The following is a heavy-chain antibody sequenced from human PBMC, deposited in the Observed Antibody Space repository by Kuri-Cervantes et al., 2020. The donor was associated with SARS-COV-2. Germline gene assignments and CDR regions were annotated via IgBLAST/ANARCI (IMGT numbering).Heavy chain of an antibody. J-gene: IGHJ3*02. CDR1: GFTFSNTW. V-gene: IGHV3-48*01. Sequence: GGSLRLSCAASGFTFSNTWVTWVRQAPGKGLEWVSYISSSSSTIYYADSVKGRFTISRDNAKNSLYLQMNSLRAEDTAVYYCARDVIAARPSRGAFDIWGQGTMVTVSS. D-gene: IGHD6-6*01. CDR3: ARDVIAARPSRGAFDI. CDR2: ISSSSSTI.